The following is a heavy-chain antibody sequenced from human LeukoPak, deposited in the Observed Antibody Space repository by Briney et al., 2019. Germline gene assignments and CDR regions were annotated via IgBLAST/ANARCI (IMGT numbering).Heavy chain of an antibody. Sequence: SETLSLTCTVSGYFISSGYYWGWIRQPPGKGLEWIGSIYHSGSTYYNPSLKSRVTISVDTSKNQFSLKLSSVTAADTAVYYCARAVILDYWGQGTLVTVSS. V-gene: IGHV4-38-2*02. J-gene: IGHJ4*02. CDR1: GYFISSGYY. CDR3: ARAVILDY. CDR2: IYHSGST. D-gene: IGHD3-22*01.